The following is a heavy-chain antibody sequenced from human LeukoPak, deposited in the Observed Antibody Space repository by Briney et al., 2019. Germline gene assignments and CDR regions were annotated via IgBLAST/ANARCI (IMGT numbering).Heavy chain of an antibody. CDR1: GGSLSSYY. V-gene: IGHV4-59*01. CDR2: IYDTGST. D-gene: IGHD6-19*01. CDR3: ARDLRGITVAGPKNYYYVDV. J-gene: IGHJ6*03. Sequence: SETLSLTCTVSGGSLSSYYWRWIRQPPGKGLEWIGYIYDTGSTNYNPSLKSRVTISVDTSKNQFPLKLSSVTAADTAVYYCARDLRGITVAGPKNYYYVDVWGKGTTVTVSS.